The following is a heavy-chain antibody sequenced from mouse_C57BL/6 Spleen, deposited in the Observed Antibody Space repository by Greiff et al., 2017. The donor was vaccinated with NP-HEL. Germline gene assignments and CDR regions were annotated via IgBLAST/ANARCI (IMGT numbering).Heavy chain of an antibody. J-gene: IGHJ4*01. V-gene: IGHV1-31*01. CDR2: IHPYNGVS. Sequence: EVQLQQSGPELVKPGASVKISCKASGYSFTGYYMHWVKQSPGNILDWIGFIHPYNGVSSYNQTFKGKATLTIDKSSSTAYMELNSLTSEDSAVYYCARDRAMDDWGQGTSVTVSS. D-gene: IGHD2-14*01. CDR1: GYSFTGYY. CDR3: ARDRAMDD.